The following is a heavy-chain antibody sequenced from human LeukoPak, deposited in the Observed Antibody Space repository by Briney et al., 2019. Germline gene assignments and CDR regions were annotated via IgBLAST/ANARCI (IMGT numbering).Heavy chain of an antibody. CDR2: IYSGGST. Sequence: PGGSLRLSCATSGFTVSSNYMSWVRKAPGKGPEWVSVIYSGGSTYYADSVKGRFTISRDNSKNTLYLQMNSLRAEDTAVYYCARDYRGGMDVWGQGTTVTVSS. CDR3: ARDYRGGMDV. CDR1: GFTVSSNY. J-gene: IGHJ6*02. V-gene: IGHV3-53*01.